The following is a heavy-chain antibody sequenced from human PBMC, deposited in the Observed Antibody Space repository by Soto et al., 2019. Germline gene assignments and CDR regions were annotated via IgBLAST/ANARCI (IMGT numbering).Heavy chain of an antibody. V-gene: IGHV3-23*01. CDR2: ISGSGGST. D-gene: IGHD3-22*01. Sequence: PGGSLRLSCAASGFTFSSCAMSWVRQAPGKGLEWVSAISGSGGSTYYADSVKGRFTISRDNSKNTLYLQMNSLRAEDTAVYYCAKVAVKGSSGYPPEYFDYWGQGTLVTVSS. CDR1: GFTFSSCA. J-gene: IGHJ4*02. CDR3: AKVAVKGSSGYPPEYFDY.